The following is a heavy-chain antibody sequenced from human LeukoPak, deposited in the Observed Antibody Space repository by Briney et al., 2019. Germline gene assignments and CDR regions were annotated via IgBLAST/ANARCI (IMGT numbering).Heavy chain of an antibody. CDR3: ARDRDTAMIRVFDY. J-gene: IGHJ4*02. D-gene: IGHD5-18*01. Sequence: ASVKVSCKASGYTFTGYYMHWVRQAPGQGLEWMGWINPNSGGTNYAQKLQGRVTMTTDTSTSTAYMELRSLRSDDTAVYYCARDRDTAMIRVFDYWGQGTLATVSS. CDR1: GYTFTGYY. CDR2: INPNSGGT. V-gene: IGHV1-2*02.